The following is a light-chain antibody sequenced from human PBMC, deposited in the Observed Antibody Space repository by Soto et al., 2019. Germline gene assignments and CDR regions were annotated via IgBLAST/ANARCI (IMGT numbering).Light chain of an antibody. CDR2: EVS. V-gene: IGLV2-14*01. CDR1: SSDVGGYNY. Sequence: QSVLAQPASVSGSPGQSITISCTGTSSDVGGYNYVSWYQQHPGKAPKLLIYEVSNRPSGVSNRFSGSKSGNTASLTISGLQAEEEADYSCRSYTRRRIPYVLGTGTKVTV. CDR3: RSYTRRRIPYV. J-gene: IGLJ1*01.